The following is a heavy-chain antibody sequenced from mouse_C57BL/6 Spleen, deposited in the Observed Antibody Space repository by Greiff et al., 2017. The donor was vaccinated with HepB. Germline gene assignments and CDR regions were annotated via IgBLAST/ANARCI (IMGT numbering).Heavy chain of an antibody. CDR3: ARKNYYGSSYSAMDY. Sequence: VKLMESAPGLVQPSQILSITCTVSGFSLTSYGLHWVRQSPGKGLEWLGVIWSGGSTDYNAAFISRLSISKDNSKSQVFFKMNSLQADETAIYYCARKNYYGSSYSAMDYWGQGTSVTVSS. J-gene: IGHJ4*01. CDR1: GFSLTSYG. CDR2: IWSGGST. V-gene: IGHV2-2*01. D-gene: IGHD1-1*01.